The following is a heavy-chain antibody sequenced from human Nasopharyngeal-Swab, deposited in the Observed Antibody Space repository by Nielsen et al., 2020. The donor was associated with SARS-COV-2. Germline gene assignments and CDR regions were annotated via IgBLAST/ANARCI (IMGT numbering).Heavy chain of an antibody. CDR1: GFTFSSYA. V-gene: IGHV3-23*01. CDR2: ISGSGGST. CDR3: ATPGYSSGWFIGHLGY. Sequence: GRSLRLSCAASGFTFSSYAMSWVRRAPGKGLEWVSAISGSGGSTYYADSVKGRFTISRDNSKNTLYLQMNSPRAEDTAVYYCATPGYSSGWFIGHLGYWGQGTLVTVSS. J-gene: IGHJ4*02. D-gene: IGHD6-19*01.